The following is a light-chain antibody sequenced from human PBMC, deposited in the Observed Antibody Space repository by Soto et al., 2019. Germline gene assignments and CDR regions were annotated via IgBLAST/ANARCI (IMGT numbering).Light chain of an antibody. CDR2: EVS. Sequence: QSVLTQPPSASGSPGQSVTISCTGTSSDACGYNYVSWYQQHPGKAPQLMIYEVSKRPSGVPDRFSGSKSGNTASLTVYGLQAEDEADYYCSSYAGSNNFVVFCAGTKVTAL. V-gene: IGLV2-8*01. CDR1: SSDACGYNY. J-gene: IGLJ2*01. CDR3: SSYAGSNNFVV.